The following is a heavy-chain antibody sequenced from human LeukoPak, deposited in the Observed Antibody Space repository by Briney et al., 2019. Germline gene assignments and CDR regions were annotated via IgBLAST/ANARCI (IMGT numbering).Heavy chain of an antibody. CDR3: ARENYFDY. CDR1: GFTFSSYG. J-gene: IGHJ4*02. Sequence: GGSLRLSCAASGFTFSSYGMHWVRQAPGKGLEWVAVISYDGSNKYYAASVKGRFTISRDNSKNTLYLQMNSLRAEDTAVYYCARENYFDYWGQGTLVTVSX. CDR2: ISYDGSNK. V-gene: IGHV3-30*03.